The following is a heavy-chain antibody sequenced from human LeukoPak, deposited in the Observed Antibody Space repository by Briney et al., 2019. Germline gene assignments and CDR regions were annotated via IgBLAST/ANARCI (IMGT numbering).Heavy chain of an antibody. CDR3: AKWLVVAATYYYYGMDV. J-gene: IGHJ6*04. V-gene: IGHV3-30*18. Sequence: GGSLRLSCAASGFTFSSYGMHWVRQAPGKGLEWGAVISYEGSNKYYADSVKGRFTISRDNSKNTLYLQMNSLRAEDTAVYYCAKWLVVAATYYYYGMDVWGKGTTVTVSS. CDR1: GFTFSSYG. CDR2: ISYEGSNK. D-gene: IGHD2-15*01.